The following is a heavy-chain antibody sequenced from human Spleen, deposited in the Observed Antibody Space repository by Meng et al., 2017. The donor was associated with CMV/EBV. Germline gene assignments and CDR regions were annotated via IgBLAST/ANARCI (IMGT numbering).Heavy chain of an antibody. CDR1: GGSISSGDYY. V-gene: IGHV4-30-4*08. D-gene: IGHD6-13*01. Sequence: QVQLQGLCPGLVKPSQTLSLTGTVSGGSISSGDYYWSWIRQPPGKGLEWIGYIYYSGSTYYNPSLKSRVTISVDTSKNQFSLKLSSVTAADTAVYYCASCERGQQLVTPFNPWGQGTLVTVSS. J-gene: IGHJ5*02. CDR2: IYYSGST. CDR3: ASCERGQQLVTPFNP.